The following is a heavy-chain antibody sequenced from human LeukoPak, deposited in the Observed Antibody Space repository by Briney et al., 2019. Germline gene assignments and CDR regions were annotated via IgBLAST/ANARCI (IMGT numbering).Heavy chain of an antibody. CDR3: ARDPTTQTFDY. Sequence: PSETLSLTCTVSGGSISSSYWSWIRQSPGKGLEWIGYIHHSGSTNYNPSLKSRVTISIDTSKTQLSLSLTSVSAADTAVYYCARDPTTQTFDYWGQGTLVTVSS. V-gene: IGHV4-59*12. D-gene: IGHD4-11*01. CDR2: IHHSGST. J-gene: IGHJ4*02. CDR1: GGSISSSY.